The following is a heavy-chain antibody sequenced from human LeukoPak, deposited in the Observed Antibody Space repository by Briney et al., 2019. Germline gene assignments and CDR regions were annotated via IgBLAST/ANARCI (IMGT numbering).Heavy chain of an antibody. CDR2: ISGSGGST. CDR1: GFTFSSYA. CDR3: AKDTEYYYDSSGYYYYDY. D-gene: IGHD3-22*01. J-gene: IGHJ4*02. Sequence: GGSLRLSCAASGFTFSSYAMSWVRQAPGKGLEWVSAISGSGGSTYYADSVEGRFTISRDNSKNTLYLQMNSLRAEDTAVYYCAKDTEYYYDSSGYYYYDYWGQGTLVTVSS. V-gene: IGHV3-23*01.